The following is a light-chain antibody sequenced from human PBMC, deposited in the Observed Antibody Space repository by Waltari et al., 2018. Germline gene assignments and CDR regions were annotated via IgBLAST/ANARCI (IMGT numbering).Light chain of an antibody. Sequence: DIEMTQSPSSLSASVGDRITITCRASHDVSTYLNWYQQRAGKAPKLLIYGASTLQTVVPPRFGVLGSGTNFTLRISSLQPGDFATYYCQQSYNIPRTFGQGTKVE. CDR2: GAS. CDR3: QQSYNIPRT. CDR1: HDVSTY. V-gene: IGKV1-39*01. J-gene: IGKJ2*01.